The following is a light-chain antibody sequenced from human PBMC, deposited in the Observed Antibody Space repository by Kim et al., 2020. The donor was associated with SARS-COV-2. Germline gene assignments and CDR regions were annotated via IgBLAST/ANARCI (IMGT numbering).Light chain of an antibody. Sequence: LGASVKLTCTLSSGHSSYAIAWHQQQPEKGPRYLMKLNSDGSHCKGDGIPARFSGSSSGAERYLTISSLQSEDEADYYCQTWGTGIFGGGTKLTVL. CDR3: QTWGTGI. J-gene: IGLJ2*01. CDR1: SGHSSYA. CDR2: LNSDGSH. V-gene: IGLV4-69*01.